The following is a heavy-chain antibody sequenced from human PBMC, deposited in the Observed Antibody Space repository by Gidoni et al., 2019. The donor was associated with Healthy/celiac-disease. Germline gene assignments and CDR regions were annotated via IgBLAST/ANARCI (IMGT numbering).Heavy chain of an antibody. D-gene: IGHD6-13*01. Sequence: QVQLVQSGAEVKKPGASVKVSCKASGYAFTGYYMHCVRQAPGQGLEWMGWINPNSGGTNYEQKFQGWVTMTRETSISTAYMELSRLRSDDTAVYYCARDRRYSSSWYGDRASEPTSLFSGMDDWGQGTTVTVSS. CDR1: GYAFTGYY. V-gene: IGHV1-2*04. CDR3: ARDRRYSSSWYGDRASEPTSLFSGMDD. CDR2: INPNSGGT. J-gene: IGHJ6*02.